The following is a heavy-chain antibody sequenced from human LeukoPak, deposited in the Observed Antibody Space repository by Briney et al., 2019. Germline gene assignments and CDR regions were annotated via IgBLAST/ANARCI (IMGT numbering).Heavy chain of an antibody. CDR1: GGTFSSYT. J-gene: IGHJ6*02. V-gene: IGHV1-69*02. CDR2: IIPILGIA. D-gene: IGHD3-10*01. Sequence: ASVKVSCKASGGTFSSYTISWVGQAPGQGLEWMGRIIPILGIANYAQKFEGRVTITADKSTSTAYMKLSSLRSEDTAVYYCARGSTMVRGPGDYYYYGMDVWGQGTTVTVSS. CDR3: ARGSTMVRGPGDYYYYGMDV.